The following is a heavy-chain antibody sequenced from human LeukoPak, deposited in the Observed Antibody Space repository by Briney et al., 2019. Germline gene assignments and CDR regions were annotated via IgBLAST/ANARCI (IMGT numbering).Heavy chain of an antibody. J-gene: IGHJ4*02. V-gene: IGHV1-18*01. CDR2: ISAYNGNT. Sequence: GASVKVSFTSSGYTFTSYGISWVRQAPGQGLGWVGWISAYNGNTNYAQKLQGRVTMTTDTSTSTAYMELRSLRSDDTAVYYCARANIVVVPAAMDGGYYFDYWGQGTLVTVSS. CDR1: GYTFTSYG. CDR3: ARANIVVVPAAMDGGYYFDY. D-gene: IGHD2-2*01.